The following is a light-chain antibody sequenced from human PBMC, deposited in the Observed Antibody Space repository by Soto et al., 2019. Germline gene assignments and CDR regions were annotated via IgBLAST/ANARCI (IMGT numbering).Light chain of an antibody. CDR3: QQRSNWPS. Sequence: EIVMTQSPATLSVSPGERATLSFMASQSVSSSYLAWYQQKPGQAPRLLIYDASNRATGIPARFSGSGSGTDFTLTISSLEPEDFAVYYCQQRSNWPSFGQGTKVDI. J-gene: IGKJ1*01. V-gene: IGKV3D-20*02. CDR2: DAS. CDR1: QSVSSSY.